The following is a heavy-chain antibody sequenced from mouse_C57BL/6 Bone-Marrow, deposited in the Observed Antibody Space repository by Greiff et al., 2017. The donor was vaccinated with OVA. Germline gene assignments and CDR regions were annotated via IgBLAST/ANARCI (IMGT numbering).Heavy chain of an antibody. CDR3: ARGYGSSSHYFDY. V-gene: IGHV1-82*01. Sequence: QVQLQQSGPELVKPGASVKISCKASGYAFSSSWMNWVKQRPGKGLEWIGRIYPGDGDTKYNGKFKGKATLTADKSSSTAYMQLSSLTSEDSAVSYCARGYGSSSHYFDYWGQGTTLTVSS. CDR2: IYPGDGDT. J-gene: IGHJ2*01. CDR1: GYAFSSSW. D-gene: IGHD1-1*01.